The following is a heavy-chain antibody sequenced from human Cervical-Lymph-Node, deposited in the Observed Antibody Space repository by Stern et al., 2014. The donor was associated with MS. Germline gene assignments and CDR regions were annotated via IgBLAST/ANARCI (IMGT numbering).Heavy chain of an antibody. V-gene: IGHV3-43*01. Sequence: VQLVESGGVLVQPGGSLRLSCAASGFFFDDYSMPWVRQPPGKGLEWVSLITWNGVGTYYAESVKGRFTISRDNSLYSLYLQMNSLTTDDTACYYCVKDLLSRSSWGQGTLVTVSS. CDR1: GFFFDDYS. CDR3: VKDLLSRSS. CDR2: ITWNGVGT. J-gene: IGHJ5*02. D-gene: IGHD6-6*01.